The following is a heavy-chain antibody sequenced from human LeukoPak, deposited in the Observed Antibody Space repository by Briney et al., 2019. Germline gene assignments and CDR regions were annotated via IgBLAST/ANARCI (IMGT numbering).Heavy chain of an antibody. CDR3: AREYGDFDY. D-gene: IGHD4-17*01. V-gene: IGHV4-4*07. J-gene: IGHJ4*02. Sequence: PSETLSLTCIVSGGSISNYYWSWIRQPAGKGLQWIGRINTSGNTNYNPSLKSRVTMSVDTSKNQFSLKLHSLTAADTAVYYCAREYGDFDYWGQGTLVTVPS. CDR2: INTSGNT. CDR1: GGSISNYY.